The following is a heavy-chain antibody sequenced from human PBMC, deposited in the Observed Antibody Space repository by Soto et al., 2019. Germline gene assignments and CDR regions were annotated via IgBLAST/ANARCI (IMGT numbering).Heavy chain of an antibody. CDR3: ARHKVDCTNGVCYVDY. V-gene: IGHV5-10-1*01. J-gene: IGHJ4*02. CDR2: IDPSDSYT. CDR1: GYSFSSYW. D-gene: IGHD2-8*01. Sequence: PGESLNISCKGSGYSFSSYWISWVRQMPGKGLEWMGRIDPSDSYTNYSPSFQGHVTISADKSISTAYLQWSSLKASDTAMYYCARHKVDCTNGVCYVDYWGQGTLVTVSS.